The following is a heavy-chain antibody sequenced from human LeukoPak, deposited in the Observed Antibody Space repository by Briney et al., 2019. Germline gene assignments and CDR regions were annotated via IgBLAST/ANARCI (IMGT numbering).Heavy chain of an antibody. J-gene: IGHJ4*02. CDR2: IQQYGSEK. CDR1: GFTFSTYW. V-gene: IGHV3-7*01. CDR3: SRYYYGLGFNY. D-gene: IGHD3-10*01. Sequence: GGSLRLSCAASGFTFSTYWMSWVRQAPGKGLEWVANIQQYGSEKYYVDSVKGRFTISRDNAENSVYLQMNSLRAEDTAVYYCSRYYYGLGFNYWGQGTLVTVSS.